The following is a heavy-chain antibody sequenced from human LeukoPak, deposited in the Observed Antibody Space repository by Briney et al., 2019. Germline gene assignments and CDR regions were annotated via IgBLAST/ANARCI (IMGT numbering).Heavy chain of an antibody. V-gene: IGHV3-7*01. J-gene: IGHJ6*03. CDR3: ARVWQQLVLHYYYYYMDV. D-gene: IGHD6-13*01. CDR1: GFTFSSYW. CDR2: IKQDGSEK. Sequence: GGSLRLSCAASGFTFSSYWMSWVRQAPGKGLEWVANIKQDGSEKYYVDSAKGRFTISRDNAKNSLYLQMNSLRAEDTAVYYCARVWQQLVLHYYYYYMDVWGKGTTVTISS.